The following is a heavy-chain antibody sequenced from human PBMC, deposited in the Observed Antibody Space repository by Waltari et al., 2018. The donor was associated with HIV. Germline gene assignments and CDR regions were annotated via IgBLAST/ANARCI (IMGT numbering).Heavy chain of an antibody. V-gene: IGHV3-48*03. CDR3: ARVMVVLTAYYGLDV. J-gene: IGHJ6*02. CDR1: GFTFSSYD. D-gene: IGHD2-8*01. CDR2: ISSRGTTI. Sequence: EVQLVESGGGLVQPGGSLSLSCAAAGFTFSSYDMNWVRSAPGKGLEWVSYISSRGTTIYYADSVKGRFTISRDNAKNSLYLQMNSLRAEDTAVYYCARVMVVLTAYYGLDVWGQGTTVTVSS.